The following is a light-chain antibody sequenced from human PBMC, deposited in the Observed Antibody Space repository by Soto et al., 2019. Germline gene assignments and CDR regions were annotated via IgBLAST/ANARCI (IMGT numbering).Light chain of an antibody. CDR1: SSDVGGYNY. CDR2: DVS. J-gene: IGLJ1*01. Sequence: QSALTQPASVSGSPGQSITISCTGTSSDVGGYNYVSWYQQHPGKAPKLMIYDVSNRPSGVSNRFSGSKSGNTASLTISGLQAEDEADYYCSSYTSSSTLVFGTGIKLHRP. V-gene: IGLV2-14*01. CDR3: SSYTSSSTLV.